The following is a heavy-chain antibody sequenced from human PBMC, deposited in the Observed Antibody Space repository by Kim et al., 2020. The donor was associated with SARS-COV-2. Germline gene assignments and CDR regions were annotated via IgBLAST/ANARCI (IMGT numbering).Heavy chain of an antibody. CDR3: AREGSTVTTSSFDY. V-gene: IGHV1-2*02. J-gene: IGHJ4*02. D-gene: IGHD4-17*01. CDR1: GYTFTGYY. CDR2: INPNSGGT. Sequence: ASVQVSCKASGYTFTGYYMHWVRQAPGQGLEWMGWINPNSGGTNYAQKFQGRVTMTRDTSISTAYMELSRLRSDDTAVYYCAREGSTVTTSSFDYWGQGTLVTVSS.